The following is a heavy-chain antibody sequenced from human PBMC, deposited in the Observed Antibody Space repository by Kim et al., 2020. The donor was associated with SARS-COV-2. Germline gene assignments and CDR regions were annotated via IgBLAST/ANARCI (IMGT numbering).Heavy chain of an antibody. D-gene: IGHD3-9*01. CDR3: ARDRPALRYLGYYGMDV. V-gene: IGHV4-59*01. J-gene: IGHJ6*02. Sequence: KSRVTISVDTSKNQFSLKLSSVTAADTAVYYCARDRPALRYLGYYGMDVWGQGTTVTVSS.